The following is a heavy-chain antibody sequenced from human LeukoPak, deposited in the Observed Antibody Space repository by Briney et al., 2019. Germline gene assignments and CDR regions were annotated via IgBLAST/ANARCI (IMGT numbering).Heavy chain of an antibody. J-gene: IGHJ4*02. CDR1: GFTFSSYA. CDR3: AKDQDIVVVPAAKKGGVYFDY. V-gene: IGHV3-23*01. Sequence: GGSLRLSCAASGFTFSSYAMSWVRQAPGKGLEWVSAISGSGGSTYYADSVKGRFTISRDNSKNTLYLQMNSLRAEDTAVYYRAKDQDIVVVPAAKKGGVYFDYWGQGTLVTVSS. CDR2: ISGSGGST. D-gene: IGHD2-2*01.